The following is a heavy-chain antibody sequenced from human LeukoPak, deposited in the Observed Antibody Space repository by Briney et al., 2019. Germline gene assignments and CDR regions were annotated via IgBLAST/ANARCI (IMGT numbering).Heavy chain of an antibody. V-gene: IGHV4-61*02. CDR3: ARGPKITMVRGVTSYYYYMDV. J-gene: IGHJ6*03. D-gene: IGHD3-10*01. CDR2: IYTSGST. Sequence: SETLSLTCTVSGGSISSGSYYWSWIRQPAGKGLEWIGRIYTSGSTNYNPSLKSRVTISVDTSKNQFSLKLSSVTAADTAVYYCARGPKITMVRGVTSYYYYMDVWGKGTTVTVSS. CDR1: GGSISSGSYY.